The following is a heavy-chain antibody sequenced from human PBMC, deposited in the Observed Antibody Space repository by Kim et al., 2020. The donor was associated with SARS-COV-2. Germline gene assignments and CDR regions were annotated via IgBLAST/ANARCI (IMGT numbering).Heavy chain of an antibody. Sequence: ASVKVSCKASGYTFTSYAMNWVRQAPGQGLEWMGWINTNTGNPTYAQGFTGRFVFSLDTSVSTAYLQISSLKAEDTAVYYCARAPPLYSSSWYVNNWFDPWGQGTLVTVSS. V-gene: IGHV7-4-1*02. CDR2: INTNTGNP. CDR3: ARAPPLYSSSWYVNNWFDP. J-gene: IGHJ5*02. CDR1: GYTFTSYA. D-gene: IGHD6-13*01.